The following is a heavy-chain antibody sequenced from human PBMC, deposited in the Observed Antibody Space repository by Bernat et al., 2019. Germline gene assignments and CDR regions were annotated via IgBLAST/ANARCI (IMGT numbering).Heavy chain of an antibody. J-gene: IGHJ3*02. V-gene: IGHV3-30-3*01. CDR3: ARGGYSYGLDI. Sequence: QVQLVESGGGVVQPGRSLRLSCAASGFTFSSYAMHWVRQAPGKGLEWVAVISYAGSNKYYADSVKGRFTISRDNSKNTLYLQMNSLRAEDTAVYYCARGGYSYGLDIWGQGTMVTVSS. CDR1: GFTFSSYA. CDR2: ISYAGSNK. D-gene: IGHD5-18*01.